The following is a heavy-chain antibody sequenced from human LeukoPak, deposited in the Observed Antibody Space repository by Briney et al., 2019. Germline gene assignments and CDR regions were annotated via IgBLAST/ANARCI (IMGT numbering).Heavy chain of an antibody. J-gene: IGHJ4*02. CDR1: GYTLTELS. Sequence: ASVKVSCKVSGYTLTELSMHWVRQAPGKGLEWMGGFDPEDGETIYAQKFQGRVTMTEDTSTDTAYMELSSLRSEDTAVYYCATEGRYYDSSGYRAGFDYWGQGTLVTVSS. V-gene: IGHV1-24*01. D-gene: IGHD3-22*01. CDR3: ATEGRYYDSSGYRAGFDY. CDR2: FDPEDGET.